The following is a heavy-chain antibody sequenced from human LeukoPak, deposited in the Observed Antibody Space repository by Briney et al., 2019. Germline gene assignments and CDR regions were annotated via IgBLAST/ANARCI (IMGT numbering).Heavy chain of an antibody. V-gene: IGHV4-59*01. Sequence: SETLSLTCAVSGGSISSYYWSWIRQPPGKGLEWIGYIYYSGSTNYNPALKSRVTISVDTSKNPFSLKLSSVTASDTALYYCGRRNLYYDILGEADAFDIWGQGAMLT. D-gene: IGHD3-9*01. CDR3: GRRNLYYDILGEADAFDI. CDR1: GGSISSYY. CDR2: IYYSGST. J-gene: IGHJ3*02.